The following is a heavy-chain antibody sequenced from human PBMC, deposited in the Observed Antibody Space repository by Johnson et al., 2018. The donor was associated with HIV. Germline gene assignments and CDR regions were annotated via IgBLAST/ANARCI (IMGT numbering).Heavy chain of an antibody. Sequence: VQLVESGGGLVQPGGSLRLSCAASGFTFSRSWMHWVRQATGKGLEWVSFIGTIGDTHYAGSVKGRFTISRDNSKNTLYLQMNSLRAEDTAVYYCARTVTTLSGAFDIWGQGTMVTVSS. CDR1: GFTFSRSW. J-gene: IGHJ3*02. V-gene: IGHV3-13*01. CDR2: IGTIGDT. D-gene: IGHD4-17*01. CDR3: ARTVTTLSGAFDI.